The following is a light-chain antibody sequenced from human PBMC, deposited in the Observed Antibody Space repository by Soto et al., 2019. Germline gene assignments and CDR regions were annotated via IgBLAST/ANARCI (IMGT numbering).Light chain of an antibody. J-gene: IGKJ4*01. V-gene: IGKV3-20*01. CDR3: QQYDSSPLT. CDR1: QSVGSSY. Sequence: EIMLSQSPGTLSLYTGERATLSCRASQSVGSSYLVWYQQKPGQAPRLLIYGASSRATGIPDRFSGSGSGTDFTLTISRLEPEDFAVYFCQQYDSSPLTFGGGTKVEIK. CDR2: GAS.